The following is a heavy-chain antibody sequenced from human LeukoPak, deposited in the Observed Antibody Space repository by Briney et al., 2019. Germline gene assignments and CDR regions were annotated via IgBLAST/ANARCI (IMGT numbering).Heavy chain of an antibody. V-gene: IGHV1-69*06. J-gene: IGHJ6*03. CDR2: IIPIFGTT. Sequence: SVKISCKASGGTFSTHGISWVRQAPGQGLEWIGRIIPIFGTTNYAQNFQGRVTITADKSTSTVHMDLSSLRSEDTAVYYCARGFGVDYYYYMDVWDEGTTVIVSS. D-gene: IGHD3-3*01. CDR1: GGTFSTHG. CDR3: ARGFGVDYYYYMDV.